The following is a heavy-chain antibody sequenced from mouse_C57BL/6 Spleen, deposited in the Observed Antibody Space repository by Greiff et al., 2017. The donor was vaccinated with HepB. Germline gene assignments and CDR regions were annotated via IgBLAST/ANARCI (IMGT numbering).Heavy chain of an antibody. CDR3: ARGTGTGYYAMDY. CDR1: GFSLTSYG. J-gene: IGHJ4*01. Sequence: VQVVESGPGLVQPSQSLSITCTVSGFSLTSYGVHWVRQSPGKGLEWLGVIWSGGSTDYNAAFISRLSISKDNSKSQVFFKMNSLQADDTAIYYCARGTGTGYYAMDYWGQGTSVTVSS. CDR2: IWSGGST. D-gene: IGHD4-1*01. V-gene: IGHV2-2*01.